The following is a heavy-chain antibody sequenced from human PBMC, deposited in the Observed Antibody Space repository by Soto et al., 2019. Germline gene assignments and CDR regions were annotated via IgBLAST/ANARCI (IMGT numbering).Heavy chain of an antibody. V-gene: IGHV2-5*02. J-gene: IGHJ6*03. CDR1: GFSLSTSGEG. CDR3: AHSKWLRFVRDYYYYLDV. Sequence: SGPTLVNPTQTLTLTCTFSGFSLSTSGEGVGWIRQPPGKALEWLALIYWDDDKRYSPSLKSRLTITKDTSKNQVVLTMTNMDPVDTATYYCAHSKWLRFVRDYYYYLDVWGKETTVTVAS. CDR2: IYWDDDK. D-gene: IGHD5-12*01.